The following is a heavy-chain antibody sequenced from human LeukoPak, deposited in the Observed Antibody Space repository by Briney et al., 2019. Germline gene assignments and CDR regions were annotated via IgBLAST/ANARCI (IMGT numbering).Heavy chain of an antibody. CDR1: GGSLSSGDYY. D-gene: IGHD3-22*01. V-gene: IGHV4-30-4*08. CDR3: ASSPYYYDSSGYPSRRWFDP. CDR2: IYYSGST. Sequence: SETLSLTCTVSGGSLSSGDYYWSWIRQPPGKGLEWIGYIYYSGSTYYNPSLKSRVTISVDTSKNQFSLKLSSVTAADTAVYYCASSPYYYDSSGYPSRRWFDPWGQGTLVTVSS. J-gene: IGHJ5*02.